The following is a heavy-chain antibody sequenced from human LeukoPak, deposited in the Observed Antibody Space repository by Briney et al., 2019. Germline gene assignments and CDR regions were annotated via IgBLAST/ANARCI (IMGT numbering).Heavy chain of an antibody. CDR2: ISSGGTFM. V-gene: IGHV3-21*01. CDR1: GFTFSSYS. Sequence: KPGGSLRLSCAASGFTFSSYSINWVRQAPGKGLEWVSSISSGGTFMYYADSVKGRFTISRDNAKKSVFLQMNSLRAEDSAVYYCAKLPTEPRVTIFGGTQRSSIKRPYYFDYWGQGTLVTVSS. CDR3: AKLPTEPRVTIFGGTQRSSIKRPYYFDY. D-gene: IGHD3-3*01. J-gene: IGHJ4*02.